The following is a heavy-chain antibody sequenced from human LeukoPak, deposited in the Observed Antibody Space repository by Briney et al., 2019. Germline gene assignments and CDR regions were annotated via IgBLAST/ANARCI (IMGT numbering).Heavy chain of an antibody. D-gene: IGHD6-13*01. Sequence: GASVKVSCKASGGTFSSYAISWVRQAPGQGLEWMGGIIPIFGTANYAQKFQGRVTITTDESTSTAYMELRSLRSDDTAVYYCARGQQLVREDAFDIWGQGTMVTVSS. V-gene: IGHV1-69*05. CDR3: ARGQQLVREDAFDI. J-gene: IGHJ3*02. CDR1: GGTFSSYA. CDR2: IIPIFGTA.